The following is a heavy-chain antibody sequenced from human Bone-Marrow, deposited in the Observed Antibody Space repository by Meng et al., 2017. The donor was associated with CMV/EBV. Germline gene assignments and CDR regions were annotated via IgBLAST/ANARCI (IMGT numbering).Heavy chain of an antibody. D-gene: IGHD1-26*01. J-gene: IGHJ5*02. Sequence: SVKVSCKASGGTFSSYAISWVRQAPGQGLEWMGGIIPIFGTANYAQKFQGRVTITTDESTSTAYMELSSLRSEDTAVYYCARGGWDRGSYQVGTPGFDPWVQGTLVTVSS. CDR3: ARGGWDRGSYQVGTPGFDP. CDR2: IIPIFGTA. CDR1: GGTFSSYA. V-gene: IGHV1-69*05.